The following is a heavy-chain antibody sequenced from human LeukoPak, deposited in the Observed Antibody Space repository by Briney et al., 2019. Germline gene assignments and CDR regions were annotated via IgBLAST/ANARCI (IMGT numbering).Heavy chain of an antibody. D-gene: IGHD6-19*01. Sequence: GGSLRLSCAASGFTFDRYAMSWVRQAPGKGVEWVSRISVRSRGTWYADSVKGRITISRDNFKNTLYLQVSSLRAEDTAVYYCAKVNPPRGGRSGWYETNDYWGQGTLVTVSS. V-gene: IGHV3-23*01. CDR2: ISVRSRGT. CDR1: GFTFDRYA. CDR3: AKVNPPRGGRSGWYETNDY. J-gene: IGHJ4*02.